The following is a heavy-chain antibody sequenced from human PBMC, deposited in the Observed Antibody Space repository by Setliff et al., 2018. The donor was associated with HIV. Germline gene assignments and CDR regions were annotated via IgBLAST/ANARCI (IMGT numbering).Heavy chain of an antibody. J-gene: IGHJ6*02. V-gene: IGHV3-20*04. CDR3: ARGGFGWYVGTTFGNYYYYGMDV. Sequence: RAGGSLRLSCAASGFTFDDYGMSWVRQAPGKGLEWVSGINWNGGSTGYADSVKGRFTISRENAKNSLYLQMNSLRAEDTALYYCARGGFGWYVGTTFGNYYYYGMDVWGQGTTVTVSS. CDR2: INWNGGST. CDR1: GFTFDDYG. D-gene: IGHD1-1*01.